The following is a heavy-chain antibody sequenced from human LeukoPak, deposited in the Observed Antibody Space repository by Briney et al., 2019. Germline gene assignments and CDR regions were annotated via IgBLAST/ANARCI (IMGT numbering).Heavy chain of an antibody. CDR2: INHSGST. CDR3: ARERFDLSYYYYMDV. D-gene: IGHD3-10*01. V-gene: IGHV4-34*01. CDR1: GGSFSGYY. Sequence: PSETLSLTCAVFGGSFSGYYWSWIRQPPGKGLEWIGEINHSGSTNYNPSLKSRVTISVDTSKKQFSLKLTSVTAADTAVYYCARERFDLSYYYYMDVWGKGTAVTISS. J-gene: IGHJ6*03.